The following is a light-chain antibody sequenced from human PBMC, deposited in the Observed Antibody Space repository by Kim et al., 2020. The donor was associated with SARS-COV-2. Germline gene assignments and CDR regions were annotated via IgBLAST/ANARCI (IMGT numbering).Light chain of an antibody. CDR2: DVS. CDR1: SSDVGGYNY. CDR3: SSYTSSSTRV. J-gene: IGLJ3*02. Sequence: GQSITISCTGTSSDVGGYNYVSWYQYHPGKAPKRMIYDVSNRPSGVSNRFSGSKSGNTASLTISGLQAEDEADYYCSSYTSSSTRVFGGGTQLTVL. V-gene: IGLV2-14*03.